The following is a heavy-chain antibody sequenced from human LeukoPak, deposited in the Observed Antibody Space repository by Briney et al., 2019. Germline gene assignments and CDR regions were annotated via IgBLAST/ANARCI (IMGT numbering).Heavy chain of an antibody. J-gene: IGHJ4*02. CDR1: GFTFSDYY. Sequence: GGSLRLSCAASGFTFSDYYMSWIRQAPGKGLEWVSYISSSGSTIYYADSVKGRFTISRDNAKNSLYLQMNSLRAEDTAVYYCARDPTFGGVIVPKYYFDYWGQGTLVTVSS. V-gene: IGHV3-11*01. CDR2: ISSSGSTI. D-gene: IGHD3-16*02. CDR3: ARDPTFGGVIVPKYYFDY.